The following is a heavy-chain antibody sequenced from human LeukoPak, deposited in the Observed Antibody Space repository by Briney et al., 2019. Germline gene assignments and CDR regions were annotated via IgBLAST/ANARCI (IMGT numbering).Heavy chain of an antibody. V-gene: IGHV3-30*04. CDR1: GFTLSSYA. D-gene: IGHD3-10*01. CDR2: ISYDGSNK. Sequence: GRSLRLSCAASGFTLSSYAMHWVRQAPGKGLEWVAVISYDGSNKYYADSVKGRFTISRDNSKNTLYLQMNGLRAEDTAVYYCARARSGRRWFGESVSCFDYWGQGTLVTVSS. CDR3: ARARSGRRWFGESVSCFDY. J-gene: IGHJ4*02.